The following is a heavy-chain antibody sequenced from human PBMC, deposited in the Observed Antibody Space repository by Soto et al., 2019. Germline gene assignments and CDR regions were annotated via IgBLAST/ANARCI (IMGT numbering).Heavy chain of an antibody. CDR2: ISYDGSNK. CDR1: GFTFSHYG. V-gene: IGHV3-30*03. Sequence: QVQLVESGGGVVQPGRSLRLSCAASGFTFSHYGIHWVRQAPGKGLEWLAVISYDGSNKHYADSVKGRFTVSRDNSKNTLYLQMNSLRAEDTAVYFCVTYSGKYQGPIDYWGQGTLVTVSS. J-gene: IGHJ4*02. CDR3: VTYSGKYQGPIDY. D-gene: IGHD1-26*01.